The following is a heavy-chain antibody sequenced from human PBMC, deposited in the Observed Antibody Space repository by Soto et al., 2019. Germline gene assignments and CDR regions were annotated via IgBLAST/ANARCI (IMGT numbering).Heavy chain of an antibody. CDR1: EFTFSSYA. D-gene: IGHD2-21*02. Sequence: QVQLVESGGGVVQPGRSLRLSCAASEFTFSSYAMHWVRQAAGKGLEWVAVISYDGSNEYYADSVKGRFTIFRDNSKNTLYLQMSSLKDEDTAVYYCARPLPYCVGDCYDAFDIWGRGTMVTVSS. V-gene: IGHV3-30-3*01. CDR3: ARPLPYCVGDCYDAFDI. CDR2: ISYDGSNE. J-gene: IGHJ3*02.